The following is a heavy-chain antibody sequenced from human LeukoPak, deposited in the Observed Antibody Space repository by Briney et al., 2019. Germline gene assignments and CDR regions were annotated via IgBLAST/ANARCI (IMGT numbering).Heavy chain of an antibody. CDR2: IYYSGST. Sequence: PSETLSLTCTVSGGSISSYYWSWIRQPPGKGLEWIGYIYYSGSTNYNPSLKSRVTISVDTSKNQFSLKLSSVTAADTAVYYCARSSSGGHYDSSGYYYFFDYWGQGTLVTVSS. CDR1: GGSISSYY. J-gene: IGHJ4*02. CDR3: ARSSSGGHYDSSGYYYFFDY. V-gene: IGHV4-59*01. D-gene: IGHD3-22*01.